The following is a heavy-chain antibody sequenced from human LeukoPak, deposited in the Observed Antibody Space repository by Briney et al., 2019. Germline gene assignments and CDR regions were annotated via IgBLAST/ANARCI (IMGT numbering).Heavy chain of an antibody. CDR2: ISNGGGYT. J-gene: IGHJ4*02. CDR1: GFTFSSYA. D-gene: IGHD6-19*01. Sequence: PGGSLRLSCAASGFTFSSYAMSWVRQAPGKGLEWVSTISNGGGYTYYADSVKGRFTISRDNSENTLYLQMNSLRADDTAVYYCAKHSRLVQDYFDYWGQGTLVTVSS. V-gene: IGHV3-23*01. CDR3: AKHSRLVQDYFDY.